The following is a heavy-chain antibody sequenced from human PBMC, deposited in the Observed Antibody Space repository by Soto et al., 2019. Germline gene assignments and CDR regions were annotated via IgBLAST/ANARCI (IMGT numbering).Heavy chain of an antibody. V-gene: IGHV4-34*01. J-gene: IGHJ5*02. CDR3: ARGRGTIFGVVIKYNWFDP. CDR1: GGSFSGYY. Sequence: QVQLQQWGAGLLKPSETLSLTCAVYGGSFSGYYWSWIRQPPGKGLEWIGEINHSGSTNYNPSLNSRVTISVDTSKNQFSLKLSSVTAADTAVYYCARGRGTIFGVVIKYNWFDPWGQGTLVTVSS. CDR2: INHSGST. D-gene: IGHD3-3*01.